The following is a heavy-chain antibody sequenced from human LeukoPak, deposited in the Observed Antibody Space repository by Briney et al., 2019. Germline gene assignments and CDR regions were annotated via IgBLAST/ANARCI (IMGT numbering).Heavy chain of an antibody. CDR1: GYTFTSYD. V-gene: IGHV1-8*03. CDR2: MNSNSGST. D-gene: IGHD5-12*01. CDR3: ARGRATGYPYYFEY. Sequence: GASVKVSCKASGYTFTSYDINWVRQATGQGLEWMGWMNSNSGSTGYAQKFQGRVTITRNTSISTAYMELSGLKSEDTAVYDCARGRATGYPYYFEYWGQGTLVTVSS. J-gene: IGHJ4*02.